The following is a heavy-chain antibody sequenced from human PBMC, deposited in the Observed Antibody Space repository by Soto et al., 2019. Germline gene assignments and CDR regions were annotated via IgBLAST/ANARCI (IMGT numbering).Heavy chain of an antibody. CDR2: INGDGSST. CDR3: ARGIQWRYGMDV. D-gene: IGHD5-12*01. V-gene: IGHV3-74*01. J-gene: IGHJ6*02. Sequence: EVQLVESGGGLVQPGGSLRLSCAADGFAFDSHWMHWVRQAPGKGLVWVSRINGDGSSTFYADSVKGRFTISRDNARNTVYLQMNSLRAEDTAVYYCARGIQWRYGMDVWGQGTTVTVSS. CDR1: GFAFDSHW.